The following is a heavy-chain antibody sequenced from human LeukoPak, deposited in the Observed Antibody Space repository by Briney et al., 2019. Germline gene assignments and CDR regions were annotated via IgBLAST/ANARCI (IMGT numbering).Heavy chain of an antibody. Sequence: SETLSLTCTVSGGSISSYYWSWIRQPPGKGLEWIGYIYTSGSTNYNPSLKSRVTISIDTSKNQFSLKLSSVTAAVTAVYYCATIPTAMNDYWGQGTLVTVSS. CDR3: ATIPTAMNDY. J-gene: IGHJ4*02. D-gene: IGHD5-18*01. V-gene: IGHV4-4*09. CDR2: IYTSGST. CDR1: GGSISSYY.